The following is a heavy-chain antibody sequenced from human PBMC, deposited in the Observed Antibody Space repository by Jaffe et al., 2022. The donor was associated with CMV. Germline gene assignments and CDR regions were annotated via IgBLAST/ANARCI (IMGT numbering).Heavy chain of an antibody. V-gene: IGHV4-4*02. Sequence: QVQLQESGPGLVKPSGTLSLTCVVSGGSISSSNWWSWVRQPPGKGLEWIGEIYHSGSTNYNPSLKSRVTISVDKSKNQFSLKLSSVTAADTAVYYCASDEVGARDAVGFDPWGQGTLVTVSS. CDR2: IYHSGST. CDR3: ASDEVGARDAVGFDP. CDR1: GGSISSSNW. D-gene: IGHD1-26*01. J-gene: IGHJ5*02.